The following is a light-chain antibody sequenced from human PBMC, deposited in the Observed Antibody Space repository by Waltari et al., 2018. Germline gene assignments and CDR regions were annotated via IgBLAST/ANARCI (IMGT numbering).Light chain of an antibody. J-gene: IGKJ5*01. Sequence: EIVLTQSPATLSLSPGDTATLSCRARQSLSGVLGWHLDWDQQTPGQAPRLLIYHAIQRAAGIPARFSGSGSGTDFTLTISGLEPDDFAVYYCYQRTSWPLTFGQGTRVETK. CDR3: YQRTSWPLT. CDR2: HAI. CDR1: QSLSGVLGWH. V-gene: IGKV3-11*01.